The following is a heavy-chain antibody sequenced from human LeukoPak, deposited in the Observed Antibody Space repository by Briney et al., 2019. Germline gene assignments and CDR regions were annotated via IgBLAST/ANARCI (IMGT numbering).Heavy chain of an antibody. Sequence: GGSLRLFCAASGFTFSSYAMSWVRQAPGKGLEWVSTLSGSGGSSYYADSVKGRFTISRDNTKNTLYLEMNSLRAEDSAVYYCAKDYYDRSGSYYYFDYWGQGTLVTVSS. D-gene: IGHD3-22*01. CDR2: LSGSGGSS. CDR3: AKDYYDRSGSYYYFDY. V-gene: IGHV3-23*01. J-gene: IGHJ4*02. CDR1: GFTFSSYA.